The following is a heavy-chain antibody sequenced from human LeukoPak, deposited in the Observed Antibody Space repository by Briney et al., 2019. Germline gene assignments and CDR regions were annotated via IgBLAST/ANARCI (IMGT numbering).Heavy chain of an antibody. CDR3: TRVLYSSSWF. J-gene: IGHJ4*02. CDR1: GXTFSSYW. CDR2: INSDGSIT. V-gene: IGHV3-74*01. Sequence: GGSLRLSCAASGXTFSSYWMHWVRQAPGRGLVWVSRINSDGSITNYADSVKGRFTISRDNAENTLYLQMNSLRAEDTAVYYCTRVLYSSSWFWGQGTLVTVSS. D-gene: IGHD6-13*01.